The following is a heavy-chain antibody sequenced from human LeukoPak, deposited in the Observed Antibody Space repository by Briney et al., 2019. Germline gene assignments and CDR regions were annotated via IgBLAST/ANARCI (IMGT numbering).Heavy chain of an antibody. CDR3: ARETRLTGFFGGLGFNY. D-gene: IGHD3-16*01. CDR2: LYNRGYT. Sequence: SETLSLTCSVSDGSISSSTYSWAWIRQAPGRGLEWIGHLYNRGYTFYNPSLKSRVTISIDTSKNQFSMKLSSVTAADTATYYCARETRLTGFFGGLGFNYWGQGTLVTVSS. V-gene: IGHV4-39*07. J-gene: IGHJ4*02. CDR1: DGSISSSTYS.